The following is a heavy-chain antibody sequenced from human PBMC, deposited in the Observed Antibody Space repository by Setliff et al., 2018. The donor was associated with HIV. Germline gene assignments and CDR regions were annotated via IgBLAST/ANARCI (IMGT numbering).Heavy chain of an antibody. V-gene: IGHV1-69*05. Sequence: GASVKVSCKASGGTFSTYAISWVRQAPGQGLEWMGGIIPIFGTANYAQKFQGRVTITTDESTSTAYMALSSLRSEDTAVYYCAREYPRVAGPTPYYFDYWGQGTLVTVSS. CDR1: GGTFSTYA. D-gene: IGHD2-15*01. CDR3: AREYPRVAGPTPYYFDY. J-gene: IGHJ4*02. CDR2: IIPIFGTA.